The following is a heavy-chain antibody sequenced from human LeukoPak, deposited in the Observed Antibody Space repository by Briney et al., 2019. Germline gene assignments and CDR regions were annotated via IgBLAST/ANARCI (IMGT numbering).Heavy chain of an antibody. V-gene: IGHV1-46*01. CDR2: INPITGTT. J-gene: IGHJ4*02. CDR3: ARLYCSSTSCYDY. CDR1: GYTFTNYF. Sequence: ASVKVSCKASGYTFTNYFMHWVRQAPGQGLEWMGIINPITGTTTYAQKFQGRVTMTRDTSTGTVYMELSSLRSEDTAVYYCARLYCSSTSCYDYWGQGTLVTVSS. D-gene: IGHD2-2*01.